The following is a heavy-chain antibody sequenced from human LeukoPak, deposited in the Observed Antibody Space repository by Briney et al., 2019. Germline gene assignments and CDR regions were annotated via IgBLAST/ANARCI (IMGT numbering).Heavy chain of an antibody. V-gene: IGHV4-38-2*02. J-gene: IGHJ4*02. D-gene: IGHD3-10*01. Sequence: SETLSLTCTVSGYSINSDYYWGWIRQPPGKGPEWIGSIYYNGNTHYNPSLKSRVTISLDESKNQFSLNLTSVTAADTALYFCARRYYYGSKSFDYWGQGTQVAVSA. CDR2: IYYNGNT. CDR1: GYSINSDYY. CDR3: ARRYYYGSKSFDY.